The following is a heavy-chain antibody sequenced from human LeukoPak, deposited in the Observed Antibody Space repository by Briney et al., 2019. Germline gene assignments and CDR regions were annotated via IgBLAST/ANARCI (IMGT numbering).Heavy chain of an antibody. V-gene: IGHV4-61*02. J-gene: IGHJ5*02. D-gene: IGHD2-15*01. Sequence: TLSLTCTVSGDSISSGSYYWTWIRQSAGKGLEWIGRIYNGGSTKYSPSLNSRVTISVDTSKNQFSLKLTSVTAADTAVYYCARDIVVADNNWFDPWGQGILVTVSS. CDR3: ARDIVVADNNWFDP. CDR2: IYNGGST. CDR1: GDSISSGSYY.